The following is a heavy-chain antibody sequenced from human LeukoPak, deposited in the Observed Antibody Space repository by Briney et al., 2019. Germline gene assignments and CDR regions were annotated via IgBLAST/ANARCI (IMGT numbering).Heavy chain of an antibody. V-gene: IGHV3-9*01. CDR3: AKDMGWELPAKYYFDY. Sequence: PGGSLRLSCAASGFSFSSYWMNWVRQAPGKGLEWVSGISWNSGSIGYADSVKGRFTISRDNAKNSLYLQMNSLRAEDTALYYCAKDMGWELPAKYYFDYWGQGTLVTVSS. CDR1: GFSFSSYW. D-gene: IGHD1-26*01. CDR2: ISWNSGSI. J-gene: IGHJ4*02.